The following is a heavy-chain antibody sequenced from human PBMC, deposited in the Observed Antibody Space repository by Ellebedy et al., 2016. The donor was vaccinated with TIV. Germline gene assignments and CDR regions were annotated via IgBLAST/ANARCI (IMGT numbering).Heavy chain of an antibody. D-gene: IGHD2-15*01. CDR3: ARRYSSGPNWFDP. CDR1: GYSFTSYW. J-gene: IGHJ5*02. CDR2: IDAGDSET. Sequence: PGGSLRLSCKGSGYSFTSYWIGWVRQMPGKGLEWMGIIDAGDSETRYSPSFQGHVTISVDKSISTAYLQWSSLRASDTAMYYCARRYSSGPNWFDPWGQGTLVTVSS. V-gene: IGHV5-51*01.